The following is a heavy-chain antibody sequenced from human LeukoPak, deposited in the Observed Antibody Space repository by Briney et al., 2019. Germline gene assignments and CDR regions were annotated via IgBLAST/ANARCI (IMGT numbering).Heavy chain of an antibody. CDR2: ISSSSSYI. V-gene: IGHV3-21*04. D-gene: IGHD2-15*01. CDR1: GFTFSSYS. J-gene: IGHJ6*03. CDR3: ARDERYCSGGSCYTSRYSYYYMNV. Sequence: GGSLRPSCAASGFTFSSYSMNWVRQAPGKGLEWVSSISSSSSYIYYADSVKGRFTISRDNAKNSLYLQMNGLRAEDTAFYYCARDERYCSGGSCYTSRYSYYYMNVWGKGTTVTVSS.